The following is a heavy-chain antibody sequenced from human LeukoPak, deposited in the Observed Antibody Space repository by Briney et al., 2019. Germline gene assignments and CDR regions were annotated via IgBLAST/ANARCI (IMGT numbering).Heavy chain of an antibody. Sequence: GGSLRLSCAASGFTFTNYGMHWVRQAPGRGLEWVAVISYDGTYQSSADSVKGRFTISRDVSKSTLYLQMNSLRAEDTALYYCTKTGSSWHYFDSWGQGTLVTASS. D-gene: IGHD6-13*01. CDR2: ISYDGTYQ. CDR3: TKTGSSWHYFDS. V-gene: IGHV3-30*18. J-gene: IGHJ4*02. CDR1: GFTFTNYG.